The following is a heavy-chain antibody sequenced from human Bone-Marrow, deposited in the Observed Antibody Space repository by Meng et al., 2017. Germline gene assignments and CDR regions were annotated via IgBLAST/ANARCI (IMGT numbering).Heavy chain of an antibody. J-gene: IGHJ5*02. Sequence: QLQLQESGPGLGKPSETLSLTCSVSGDSISSSDSYWGWIRQSPGKGLEWIGSIGHSGFTYYTPSLESRVTVSVDTSRSQFSLELTSVTAADTAVYYCVRSRAWVRTGFDPWGQGTLVTVSS. V-gene: IGHV4-39*01. CDR3: VRSRAWVRTGFDP. D-gene: IGHD1/OR15-1a*01. CDR1: GDSISSSDSY. CDR2: IGHSGFT.